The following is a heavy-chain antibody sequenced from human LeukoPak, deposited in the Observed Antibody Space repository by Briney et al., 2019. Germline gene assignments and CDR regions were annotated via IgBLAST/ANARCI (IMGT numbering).Heavy chain of an antibody. D-gene: IGHD4-11*01. J-gene: IGHJ4*02. V-gene: IGHV1-2*02. CDR2: INPNSGGT. Sequence: GASVKVSCKTSGYTFTGYYIHWVRQAPGQGLEWMGWINPNSGGTNYAQKFQGRVTMTRDTSISTAYMDLSRLRSDDTAVYYCARDNYKDYWGQGTLVTVSS. CDR3: ARDNYKDY. CDR1: GYTFTGYY.